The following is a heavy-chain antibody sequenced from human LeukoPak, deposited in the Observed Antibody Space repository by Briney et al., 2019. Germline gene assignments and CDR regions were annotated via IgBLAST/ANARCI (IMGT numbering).Heavy chain of an antibody. CDR3: ARDYGSGSYYLGGEAITNWFDP. CDR1: GYTFTSYY. D-gene: IGHD3-10*01. V-gene: IGHV1-2*02. CDR2: INPNSGGT. J-gene: IGHJ5*02. Sequence: ASVKVSCKASGYTFTSYYMHWVRQAPGQGLEWMGWINPNSGGTNYAQKFQGRVTMTRDTPIGTAYMELSRLRSDDTAVYYCARDYGSGSYYLGGEAITNWFDPWGQGTLVTVSS.